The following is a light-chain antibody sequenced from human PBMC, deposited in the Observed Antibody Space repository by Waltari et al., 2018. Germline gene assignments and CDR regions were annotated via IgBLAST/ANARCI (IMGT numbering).Light chain of an antibody. CDR1: QGISSS. CDR2: AAS. Sequence: IQLTQSPSSLSASVGDRVPITCRASQGISSSLAWYQQRPGKVPKLLIYAASTLQSGVPSRFSGSGSGTDFTLTISSLQPEDSATYFCQQLHSFPLTFGPGTKVEFK. J-gene: IGKJ3*01. CDR3: QQLHSFPLT. V-gene: IGKV1-9*01.